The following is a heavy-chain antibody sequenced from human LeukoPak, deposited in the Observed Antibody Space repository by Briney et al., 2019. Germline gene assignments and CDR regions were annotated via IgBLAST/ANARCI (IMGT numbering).Heavy chain of an antibody. CDR2: IYHSGST. Sequence: SGTLSLTCAVSGSSISSSHWWSWVRQPPGKGLEWVGEIYHSGSTNYNPSLKSRVTISVDKSKNHFSLKLSSVTAADTAVYYCARAPVTTPYYFDYWGQGTLVTVSS. CDR1: GSSISSSHW. D-gene: IGHD4-17*01. V-gene: IGHV4-4*02. CDR3: ARAPVTTPYYFDY. J-gene: IGHJ4*02.